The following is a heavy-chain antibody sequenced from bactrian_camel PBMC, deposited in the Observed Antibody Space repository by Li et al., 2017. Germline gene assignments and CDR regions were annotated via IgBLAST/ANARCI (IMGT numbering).Heavy chain of an antibody. Sequence: HVQLVESGGGSVQPGGSLRLSCTGSGYSYSDYCMGWFRQAPGKEREGVAIIESGGGTDYARSVKGRFTISRDNAKNTLYLQMNSLKSEDTAMYYCAAEDQGGNWYFFAYWGQGTQVTVS. V-gene: IGHV3S53*01. CDR2: IESGGGT. D-gene: IGHD2*01. CDR3: AAEDQGGNWYFFAY. J-gene: IGHJ6*01. CDR1: GYSYSDYC.